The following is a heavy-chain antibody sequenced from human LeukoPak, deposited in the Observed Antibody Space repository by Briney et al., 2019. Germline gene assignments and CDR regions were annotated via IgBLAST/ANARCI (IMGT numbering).Heavy chain of an antibody. V-gene: IGHV1-18*01. CDR2: ISGYNGNT. J-gene: IGHJ4*02. CDR3: ARYNDWDGTPDC. Sequence: ASVKVSCQASRYTFSSYGISWVRQAPGQGLEWMGWISGYNGNTKYVQNLQGRVTMTTDTSTRTAYMELTSLRSDDTAVYYCARYNDWDGTPDCWGQGTLVTVSS. D-gene: IGHD1-1*01. CDR1: RYTFSSYG.